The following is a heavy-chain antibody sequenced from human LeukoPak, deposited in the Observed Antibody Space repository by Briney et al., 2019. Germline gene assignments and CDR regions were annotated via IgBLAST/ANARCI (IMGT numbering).Heavy chain of an antibody. CDR1: GFTFSDYY. CDR2: ISSSGSTI. J-gene: IGHJ4*02. V-gene: IGHV3-11*01. Sequence: KPGGSLRLSCAASGFTFSDYYMSWIRQAPGKGMEWVSYISSSGSTIHYADPVKGLFTISRDNAKNSLYLQMNSLRAEDTAVYYCARYSSSSALVYWGQGTLVTVSS. D-gene: IGHD6-6*01. CDR3: ARYSSSSALVY.